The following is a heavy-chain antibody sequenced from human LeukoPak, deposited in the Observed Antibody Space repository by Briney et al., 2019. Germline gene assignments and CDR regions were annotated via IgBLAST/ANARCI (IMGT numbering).Heavy chain of an antibody. D-gene: IGHD3-3*01. V-gene: IGHV3-48*04. CDR2: ISSSSSTI. Sequence: GGSLRLSCAAPGFTFSSYSMNWVRQAPGKGLEWVSYISSSSSTIYYADSVKGRFTISRDNAKNSLYLQMNSLRAEDTAVYYCARGGEITIFGVVPYYFDYWGQGTLVTVSS. CDR1: GFTFSSYS. CDR3: ARGGEITIFGVVPYYFDY. J-gene: IGHJ4*02.